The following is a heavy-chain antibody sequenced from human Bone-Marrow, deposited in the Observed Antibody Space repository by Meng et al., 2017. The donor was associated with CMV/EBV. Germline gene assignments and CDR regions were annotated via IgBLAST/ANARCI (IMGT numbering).Heavy chain of an antibody. CDR3: AAWDDAFDI. CDR1: GFTFSSYA. D-gene: IGHD1-26*01. J-gene: IGHJ3*02. CDR2: ISYDGSNK. V-gene: IGHV3-30*04. Sequence: LSLTCAASGFTFSSYAMHWVRQAPGKGLEWVAVISYDGSNKYYADSVKGRFTISRDNSKNTLYLQMNSLRAEDTAVYYCAAWDDAFDIWGQGTRVTVSS.